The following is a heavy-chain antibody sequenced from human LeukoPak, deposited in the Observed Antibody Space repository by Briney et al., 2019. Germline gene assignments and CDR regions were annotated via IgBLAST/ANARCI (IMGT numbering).Heavy chain of an antibody. V-gene: IGHV3-49*04. D-gene: IGHD2-15*01. CDR3: TRDGVPYCRGGNCYLVG. CDR2: IRGKAYGGTT. Sequence: GGTLRLSCTASGFTFDDYAMNWVRLAPGKGREWVGFIRGKAYGGTTEYAASVKGRFIISRDDSKSIAYLQMHSLKTEDTVVYYCTRDGVPYCRGGNCYLVGWGQGTLVTVSS. CDR1: GFTFDDYA. J-gene: IGHJ4*02.